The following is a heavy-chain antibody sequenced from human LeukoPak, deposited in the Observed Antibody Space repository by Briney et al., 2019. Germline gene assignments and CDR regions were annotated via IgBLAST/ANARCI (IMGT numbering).Heavy chain of an antibody. Sequence: GASVKVSCKASGYTFTSYYTHWVRQAPGQGLEWMGIINPSGGSTSYAQKFQGRVTMTRDTSTSTVYMELSSLRSEDTAVYYCARVSGGDCYSYWGQGTLVTVSS. CDR2: INPSGGST. J-gene: IGHJ4*02. CDR3: ARVSGGDCYSY. V-gene: IGHV1-46*01. CDR1: GYTFTSYY. D-gene: IGHD2-21*02.